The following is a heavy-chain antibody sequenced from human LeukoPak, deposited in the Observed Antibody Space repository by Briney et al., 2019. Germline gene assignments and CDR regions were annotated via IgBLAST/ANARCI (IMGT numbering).Heavy chain of an antibody. CDR3: ARRRVRGPAYFDY. V-gene: IGHV4-39*01. D-gene: IGHD3-10*01. Sequence: SETLSLTCTVSSGSISSGRYYWGWIRQPPGKGLEWIGSIYYSGSTYYNPSLKSRVTISVDTSKNQFSLKLSSVTAADTAVYYCARRRVRGPAYFDYWGQGTQVTVSS. CDR2: IYYSGST. J-gene: IGHJ4*02. CDR1: SGSISSGRYY.